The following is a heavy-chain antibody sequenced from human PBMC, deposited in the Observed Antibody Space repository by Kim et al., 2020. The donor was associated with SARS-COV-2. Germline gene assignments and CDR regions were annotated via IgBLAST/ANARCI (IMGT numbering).Heavy chain of an antibody. CDR1: GGSVRSGSYY. CDR3: ARGRGTMVRGVIITSHWFDP. CDR2: IYYSGST. D-gene: IGHD3-10*01. J-gene: IGHJ5*02. V-gene: IGHV4-61*01. Sequence: SETLSLTCTVSGGSVRSGSYYWSWIRQPPGKGLEWIGYIYYSGSTNYNPSLKSRVTISVDTSKNQFSLKLSSVTAADTAVYYCARGRGTMVRGVIITSHWFDPWGQGTLVTVSS.